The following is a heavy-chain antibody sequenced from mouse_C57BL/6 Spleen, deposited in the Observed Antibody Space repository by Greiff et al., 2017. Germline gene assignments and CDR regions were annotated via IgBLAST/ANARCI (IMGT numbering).Heavy chain of an antibody. J-gene: IGHJ4*01. CDR3: TIYYSNFYAMDY. D-gene: IGHD2-5*01. CDR2: IDPETGGT. CDR1: GYTFTDYE. Sequence: QVQLQQSGAELVRPGASVTLSCKASGYTFTDYEMHWVKQTPVHGLEWIGAIDPETGGTAYNQKFKGKDILTADKSSSTAYMELRSLTSEDSAVYYCTIYYSNFYAMDYWGQGTSVTVSS. V-gene: IGHV1-15*01.